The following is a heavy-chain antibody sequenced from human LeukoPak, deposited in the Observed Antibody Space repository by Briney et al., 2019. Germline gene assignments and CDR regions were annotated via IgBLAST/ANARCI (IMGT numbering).Heavy chain of an antibody. V-gene: IGHV1-2*02. CDR2: INPNSGGT. Sequence: ASVKVSCKASGYTFTGYYMHWVRQAPGQGLEWMGWINPNSGGTNYAQKFQGRVTMTRDTSISTAYMELSRLRSDDTAVYYCARAGGGLGRGFDYWGQGTLVTVSS. CDR1: GYTFTGYY. J-gene: IGHJ4*02. D-gene: IGHD7-27*01. CDR3: ARAGGGLGRGFDY.